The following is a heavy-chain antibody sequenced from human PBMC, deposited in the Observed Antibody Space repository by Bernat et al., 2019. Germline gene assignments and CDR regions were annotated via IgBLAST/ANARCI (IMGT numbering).Heavy chain of an antibody. V-gene: IGHV3-21*05. Sequence: EVQLVESGGGLVKPGGSLRLSCAASGFTFSSYSMNWVRQAPGKGLEWVSYISSSSSYIYYADSVKGRFTISRDNAKNSLYLQMNSLRAEDTAVYYCARDTTGTTGGYYYYDMDVWGKGTTVTVSS. CDR3: ARDTTGTTGGYYYYDMDV. CDR1: GFTFSSYS. CDR2: ISSSSSYI. D-gene: IGHD1-1*01. J-gene: IGHJ6*03.